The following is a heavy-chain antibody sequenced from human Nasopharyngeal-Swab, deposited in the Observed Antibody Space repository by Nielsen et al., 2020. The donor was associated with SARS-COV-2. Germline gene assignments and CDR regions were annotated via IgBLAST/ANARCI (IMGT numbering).Heavy chain of an antibody. CDR2: ISYDGSNK. D-gene: IGHD3-10*01. V-gene: IGHV3-30*18. CDR3: AKDLWFGELSLFYYYYYGMDV. Sequence: IRQPPGKGLEWGAVISYDGSNKYYADSVKGRFTISRDNSKNTLYLQMNSLRAEDTAVYYCAKDLWFGELSLFYYYYYGMDVWGQGTTVTVSS. J-gene: IGHJ6*02.